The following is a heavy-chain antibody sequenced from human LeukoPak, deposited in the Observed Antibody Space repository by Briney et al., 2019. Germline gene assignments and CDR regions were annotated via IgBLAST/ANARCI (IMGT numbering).Heavy chain of an antibody. CDR3: ARNQPGGNARWFDP. CDR2: IIPIFGTA. CDR1: GYTFTSYA. V-gene: IGHV1-69*13. J-gene: IGHJ5*02. D-gene: IGHD4-23*01. Sequence: SVKVSCKASGYTFTSYAMHWVRQAPGQGLEWMGGIIPIFGTANYAQKFQGRVTITADESTSTAYMELSSLRSEDTAVYYCARNQPGGNARWFDPWGQGTLVTVSS.